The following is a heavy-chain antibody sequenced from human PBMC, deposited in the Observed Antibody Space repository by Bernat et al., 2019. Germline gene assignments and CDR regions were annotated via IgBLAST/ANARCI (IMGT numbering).Heavy chain of an antibody. D-gene: IGHD3-9*01. CDR1: GYTFTSYG. CDR3: ARAIMYYDIWTGILGFDY. J-gene: IGHJ4*02. V-gene: IGHV1-18*01. Sequence: QVQLVQSGAEVKKPGASVKVSCKASGYTFTSYGISWVRQAPGQGLEWMGWISAYNGNTNYAQKLKGRGTMTTETSTSTAYMELRSIRSDEEAVYYCARAIMYYDIWTGILGFDYWGQGTLVTVSS. CDR2: ISAYNGNT.